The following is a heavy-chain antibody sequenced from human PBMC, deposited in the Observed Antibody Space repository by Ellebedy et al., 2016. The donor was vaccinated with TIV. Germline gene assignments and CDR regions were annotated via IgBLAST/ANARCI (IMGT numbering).Heavy chain of an antibody. CDR2: INSDGSST. D-gene: IGHD5-24*01. Sequence: GGSLRLSXAASGFTFSSYWMHWVRQAPGKGLVWVSRINSDGSSTSYADSVKGRFTISRDNAKNTLYLQMNSLRAEDTAVYYCASIRRDGYGRDYWGQGTLVTVSS. V-gene: IGHV3-74*01. CDR1: GFTFSSYW. J-gene: IGHJ4*02. CDR3: ASIRRDGYGRDY.